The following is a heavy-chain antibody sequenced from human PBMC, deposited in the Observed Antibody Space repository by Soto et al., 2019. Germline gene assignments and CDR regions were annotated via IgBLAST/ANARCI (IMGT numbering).Heavy chain of an antibody. CDR1: GGSISGYY. CDR3: ARVMSGSGVKFDY. Sequence: PSETLSLTCTVSGGSISGYYWSWIRQPPGKGLEWIGYIYYSGSTNYNPSLKSRVTISVDTSKNQFSLKLSSVTAADTAVYYWARVMSGSGVKFDYWGQGSLVTVSS. J-gene: IGHJ4*02. CDR2: IYYSGST. D-gene: IGHD3-10*01. V-gene: IGHV4-59*08.